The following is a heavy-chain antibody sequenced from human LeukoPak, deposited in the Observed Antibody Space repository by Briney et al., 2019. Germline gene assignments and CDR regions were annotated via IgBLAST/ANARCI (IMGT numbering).Heavy chain of an antibody. V-gene: IGHV4-30-4*08. CDR1: GGSVSSGGYY. Sequence: SETLSLTCTVSGGSVSSGGYYWSWIRQPPGKGLEWIGYIYYSGSTYYNPSLKSRVTISVDTSKNQFSLKLSSVTAADTAVYYCASAIAAAGTVPDGPTYNWFDPWGQGTLVTVSS. CDR3: ASAIAAAGTVPDGPTYNWFDP. D-gene: IGHD6-13*01. CDR2: IYYSGST. J-gene: IGHJ5*02.